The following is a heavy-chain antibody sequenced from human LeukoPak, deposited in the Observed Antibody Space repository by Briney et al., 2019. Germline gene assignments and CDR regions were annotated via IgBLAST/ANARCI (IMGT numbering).Heavy chain of an antibody. Sequence: GGSLRLSCAASGFTFSAYAMHWVRQAPGRGLDWVAFIRYDGFNEYYADSVKGRFTISRDNSKNTVYLQMNSLRAEDTAVYYCAKNLGHYDSSGFLFDYWGQGALVTVSS. CDR1: GFTFSAYA. J-gene: IGHJ4*02. CDR2: IRYDGFNE. D-gene: IGHD3-22*01. CDR3: AKNLGHYDSSGFLFDY. V-gene: IGHV3-30*02.